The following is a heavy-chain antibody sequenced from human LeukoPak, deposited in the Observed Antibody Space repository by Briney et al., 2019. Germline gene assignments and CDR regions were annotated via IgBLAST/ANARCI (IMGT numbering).Heavy chain of an antibody. CDR1: GGSISSYY. J-gene: IGHJ6*03. V-gene: IGHV4-59*01. CDR2: IYYSGST. CDR3: ASHTIAAAGRYYYYYYMDV. D-gene: IGHD6-13*01. Sequence: PSETLSLTCTVSGGSISSYYWSWIRQPPGKGLEWIGYIYYSGSTNYNPSLKSRVTISVDTSKNQFSLKLSSVTAADTAVYYCASHTIAAAGRYYYYYYMDVWGKGTTVTVS.